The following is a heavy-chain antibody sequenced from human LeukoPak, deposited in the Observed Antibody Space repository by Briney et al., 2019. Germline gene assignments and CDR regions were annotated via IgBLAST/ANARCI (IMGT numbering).Heavy chain of an antibody. CDR1: GFTFSSYA. J-gene: IGHJ6*02. Sequence: GGSLRLSCAASGFTFSSYAMSWVRQAPGKGLEWVSAISGSGGSTYYADSVKGRFTISRDNSKNTLYLQMNSLRAEDTAVYYCAKGIAARPYYYYGMDFWGQGTTVTVSS. CDR2: ISGSGGST. V-gene: IGHV3-23*01. D-gene: IGHD6-6*01. CDR3: AKGIAARPYYYYGMDF.